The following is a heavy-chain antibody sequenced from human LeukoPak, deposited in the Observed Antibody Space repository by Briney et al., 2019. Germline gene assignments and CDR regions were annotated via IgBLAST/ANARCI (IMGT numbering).Heavy chain of an antibody. V-gene: IGHV4-39*07. CDR1: GGSISSSSYY. D-gene: IGHD3-16*01. Sequence: PSETLSLTCTVSGGSISSSSYYWGRMRQPPGKGLESIGSIYYSGNTYYNPTIKSRVTISVDTSKNQFSLKRSSVTAADTAVYYCARDLGGLFDPWGQGTRVTVSS. CDR2: IYYSGNT. J-gene: IGHJ5*02. CDR3: ARDLGGLFDP.